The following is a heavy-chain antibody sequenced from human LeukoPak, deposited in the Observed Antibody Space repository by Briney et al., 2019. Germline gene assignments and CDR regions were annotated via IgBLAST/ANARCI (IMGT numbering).Heavy chain of an antibody. CDR1: GFTFSNAW. CDR3: TTDPYDSSGYYSLVGY. J-gene: IGHJ4*02. Sequence: PGGSLRLSCAASGFTFSNAWMSWVRQAPGKGLEWVGRIKSKTDDGTTDYAAPVKGRFTISRDDSKNTLYLQMNSLKTEDTAVYYCTTDPYDSSGYYSLVGYWGQGTLVTVSS. V-gene: IGHV3-15*01. D-gene: IGHD3-22*01. CDR2: IKSKTDDGTT.